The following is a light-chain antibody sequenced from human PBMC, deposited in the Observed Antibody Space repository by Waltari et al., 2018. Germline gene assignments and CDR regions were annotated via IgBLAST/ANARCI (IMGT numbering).Light chain of an antibody. CDR1: QIVGKY. CDR3: QKYVSLPAT. Sequence: VLTQSPGTLSLSPGERATLSSRASQIVGKYLSWYQQNPGQAPRLRIYDTSTRATGIPDRLSGSGSGTDFSLTISRLEPEDFAVYYCQKYVSLPATFGQGTKVQAK. V-gene: IGKV3-20*01. J-gene: IGKJ1*01. CDR2: DTS.